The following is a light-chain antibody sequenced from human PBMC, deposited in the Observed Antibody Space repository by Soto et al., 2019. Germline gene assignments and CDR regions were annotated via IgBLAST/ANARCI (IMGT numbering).Light chain of an antibody. CDR2: GAS. Sequence: EIVMTQSPATLSVSPGERSTLSCRASQSVDSKLAWYQQKPGQGPRLLIYGASSRATGIPARFSGSGSGTEFTLTISSLQSEDFAVYYGQHYSTWLWTFGQGTKVEIK. CDR3: QHYSTWLWT. V-gene: IGKV3-15*01. CDR1: QSVDSK. J-gene: IGKJ1*01.